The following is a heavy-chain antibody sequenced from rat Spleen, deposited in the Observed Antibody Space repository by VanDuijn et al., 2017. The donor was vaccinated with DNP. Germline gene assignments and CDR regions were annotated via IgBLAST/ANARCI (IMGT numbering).Heavy chain of an antibody. CDR3: ARHRTIAAIFDY. CDR2: ISAGGGNT. Sequence: EVQLVESGGGLVQPGRSMKLSCAASGFTFSSYDMAWVRQTPAKGLDWVTSISAGGGNTYYRDSVKGRFTISRDNAKNTQYLQMDSLRSEDTATYYCARHRTIAAIFDYWGQGVMVTVSS. D-gene: IGHD1-2*01. J-gene: IGHJ2*01. CDR1: GFTFSSYD. V-gene: IGHV5S13*01.